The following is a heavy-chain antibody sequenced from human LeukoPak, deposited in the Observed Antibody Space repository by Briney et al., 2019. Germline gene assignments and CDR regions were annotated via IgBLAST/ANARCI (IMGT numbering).Heavy chain of an antibody. Sequence: GESLKISCKGSGYSFTSYWIGWVRQMPGKGLEWMGIIYPGDSDTRYSPSFQGQVTISVDKSISTAYLQWSSLKASDTAMYYCARQHDSSGYPYYFDYWGQGTLVTVSS. J-gene: IGHJ4*02. CDR3: ARQHDSSGYPYYFDY. CDR1: GYSFTSYW. CDR2: IYPGDSDT. D-gene: IGHD3-22*01. V-gene: IGHV5-51*01.